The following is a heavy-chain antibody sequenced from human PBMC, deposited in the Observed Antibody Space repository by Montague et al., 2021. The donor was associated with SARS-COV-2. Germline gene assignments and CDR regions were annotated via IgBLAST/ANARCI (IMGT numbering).Heavy chain of an antibody. CDR2: LYYTGST. CDR1: DGSISSSSYY. J-gene: IGHJ5*02. V-gene: IGHV4-39*01. CDR3: ARDSSSWYYWFDP. D-gene: IGHD6-13*01. Sequence: SETLSLTCTVSDGSISSSSYYWGWIRQPPGKGLEWIGSLYYTGSTYYNPSLKSRVTISVDTSKNQFSLKLSSVTAADTAVYYCARDSSSWYYWFDPWGQGTLVTVSS.